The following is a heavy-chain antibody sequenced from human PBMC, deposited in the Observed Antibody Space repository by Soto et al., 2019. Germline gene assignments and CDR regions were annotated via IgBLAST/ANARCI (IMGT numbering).Heavy chain of an antibody. CDR2: IKSKTDGGTT. J-gene: IGHJ4*02. D-gene: IGHD6-19*01. V-gene: IGHV3-15*01. CDR1: GFTFSNAW. Sequence: GGSLRLSCAASGFTFSNAWMSWVRQAPGKGLEWVGRIKSKTDGGTTDYAAPVKGRFTISRDDSKNTLYLQMNSLKTEDKAVYYCTTVALAYSSGWSGLYENYFDYWGQGTLVTVSS. CDR3: TTVALAYSSGWSGLYENYFDY.